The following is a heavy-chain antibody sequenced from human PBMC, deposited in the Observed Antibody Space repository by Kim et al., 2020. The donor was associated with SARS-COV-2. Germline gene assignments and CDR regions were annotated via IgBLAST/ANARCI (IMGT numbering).Heavy chain of an antibody. CDR3: ARSRCHCTRTSCQDAYFDY. V-gene: IGHV2-70*17. D-gene: IGHD2-2*01. J-gene: IGHJ4*02. CDR2: IAWDDDK. Sequence: SGPTLVNPTQTLTLTCTFSGFSLRTSSMFVSWIRQPPGKALKWLARIAWDDDKFYSTSLKTRPTISKDTSKTQVVLTMTNMDPVETATYYCARSRCHCTRTSCQDAYFDYWGEGNLVTVSS. CDR1: GFSLRTSSMF.